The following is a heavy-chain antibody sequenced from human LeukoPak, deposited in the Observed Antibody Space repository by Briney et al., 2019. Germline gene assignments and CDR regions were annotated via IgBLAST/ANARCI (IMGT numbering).Heavy chain of an antibody. D-gene: IGHD3/OR15-3a*01. CDR2: ISGRSANT. V-gene: IGHV3-23*01. CDR1: GFTFSTYA. CDR3: AKEWAGYTNPYYFDY. Sequence: GGSLRLSCAASGFTFSTYAMSWVRQAPGKGLEWVSTISGRSANTYYADSVRGRFTISRDNSKNTLYLQMNSLRAEDTAVYYCAKEWAGYTNPYYFDYWGQGTLVTVSS. J-gene: IGHJ4*02.